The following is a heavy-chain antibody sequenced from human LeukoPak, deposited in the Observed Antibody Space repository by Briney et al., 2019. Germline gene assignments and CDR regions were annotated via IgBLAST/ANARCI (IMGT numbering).Heavy chain of an antibody. J-gene: IGHJ4*02. CDR2: IYYTGTT. V-gene: IGHV4-59*12. Sequence: SETLSLTCTVSGGSISGTYYWSWIRQPPGKGLEWIGYIYYTGTTDSNPSLKSRVTISLDTSKNQFSLNLSSVTAADTAVYYCARDEYGGDYFGYWGQGTLVTVSS. D-gene: IGHD4-23*01. CDR3: ARDEYGGDYFGY. CDR1: GGSISGTYY.